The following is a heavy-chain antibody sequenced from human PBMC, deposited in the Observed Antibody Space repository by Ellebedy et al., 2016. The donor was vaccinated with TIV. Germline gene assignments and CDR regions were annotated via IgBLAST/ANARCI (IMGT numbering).Heavy chain of an antibody. Sequence: ASVKVSCXASGYTFSRYGISWVRQAPGQGLEWMGWMDPNSGYTAYAQKFQGRVTVTSDTSISTAYLELSSLTSEDTAVYYCARRDGMDVWGQGTTVIVSS. CDR3: ARRDGMDV. CDR1: GYTFSRYG. V-gene: IGHV1-8*01. CDR2: MDPNSGYT. J-gene: IGHJ6*02.